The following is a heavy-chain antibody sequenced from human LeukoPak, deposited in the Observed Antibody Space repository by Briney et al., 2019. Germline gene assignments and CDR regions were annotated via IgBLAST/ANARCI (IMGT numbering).Heavy chain of an antibody. D-gene: IGHD3-10*01. J-gene: IGHJ4*02. V-gene: IGHV4-30-4*01. CDR1: GGSISSGDYY. CDR3: ARLYYYGSGLPAFDY. Sequence: SETLSLTCTVSGGSISSGDYYWSWIRQPPGKGLEWIGYIYYSGSTYYNPSLKSRVTISVDTSKNQFSLKLSSVTAADTAVYYCARLYYYGSGLPAFDYWGQGTLVTVSP. CDR2: IYYSGST.